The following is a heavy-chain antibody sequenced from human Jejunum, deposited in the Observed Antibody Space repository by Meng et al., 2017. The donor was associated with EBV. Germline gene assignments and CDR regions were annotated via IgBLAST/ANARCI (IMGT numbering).Heavy chain of an antibody. Sequence: AELQGAGPVLGKPSDTLSLTCAVFGGSVSSGSYYWSWIRQPPGKGLEWIGFVSDYGSTRYNSSLKSRITISADTSKNQFSLKLTSVTPADTAIYYCARDFSSGYFAYWGQGTLVTVSS. CDR1: GGSVSSGSYY. J-gene: IGHJ4*02. CDR3: ARDFSSGYFAY. CDR2: VSDYGST. V-gene: IGHV4-61*01. D-gene: IGHD3-22*01.